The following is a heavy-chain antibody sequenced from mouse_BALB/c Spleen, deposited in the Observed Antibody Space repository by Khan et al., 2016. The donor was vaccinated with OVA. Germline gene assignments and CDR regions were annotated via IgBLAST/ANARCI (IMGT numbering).Heavy chain of an antibody. CDR1: GFSLTGYG. V-gene: IGHV2-6-7*01. CDR2: IWGDGST. D-gene: IGHD2-10*01. J-gene: IGHJ4*01. Sequence: QVQLKESGPGLVAPSQSLSITCTVSGFSLTGYGVNWVRQPPGKGLEWLGLIWGDGSTDYNSALKSRLNLSKDNSKSQVFLKMNSLQTDDTATSYCARAYYCNYREAMDYWGHGTSVTVSS. CDR3: ARAYYCNYREAMDY.